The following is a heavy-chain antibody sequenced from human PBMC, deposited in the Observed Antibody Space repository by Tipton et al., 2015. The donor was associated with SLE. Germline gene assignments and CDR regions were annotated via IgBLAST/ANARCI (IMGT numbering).Heavy chain of an antibody. D-gene: IGHD1-1*01. CDR2: VFNSGSP. CDR3: AVPWHNWNDEGAFDI. Sequence: GLVKPSETLSLSCSVSGGSIKNFYWSWIRQPPGKGLEWIGHVFNSGSPNYNPSLRSRVSILVDKSKNQFSLKMTSVTAADTAMYYCAVPWHNWNDEGAFDIWGQGTVVIVSS. J-gene: IGHJ3*02. CDR1: GGSIKNFY. V-gene: IGHV4-59*08.